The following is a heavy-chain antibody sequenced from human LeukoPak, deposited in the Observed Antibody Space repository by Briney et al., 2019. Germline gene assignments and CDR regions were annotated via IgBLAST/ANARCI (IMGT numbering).Heavy chain of an antibody. CDR3: TRAGDYYDSSGYYFWYHYYYGMDV. Sequence: GGSLRLSCAASGFNFNNAWMNWVRQAPGKGLEWVGFIRSKAYGGTTEYAASVKGRFTISRDDSKSIAYLQMNSLKTEDTAVYYCTRAGDYYDSSGYYFWYHYYYGMDVWGQGTTVTVSS. D-gene: IGHD3-22*01. CDR2: IRSKAYGGTT. J-gene: IGHJ6*02. V-gene: IGHV3-49*04. CDR1: GFNFNNAW.